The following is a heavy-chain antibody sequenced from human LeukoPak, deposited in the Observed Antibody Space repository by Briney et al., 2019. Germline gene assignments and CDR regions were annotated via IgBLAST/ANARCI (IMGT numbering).Heavy chain of an antibody. J-gene: IGHJ3*02. D-gene: IGHD3-10*01. CDR3: ARGLLSFAFDI. CDR1: GGTFSSYA. Sequence: ASVKVSCKASGGTFSSYAISWVRQAPGQGLEWTGGIIPIFGTANYAQKFQGRVTVTTDESTSTAYMELSSLRSEDTAVYYCARGLLSFAFDIWGQGTMVTVSS. CDR2: IIPIFGTA. V-gene: IGHV1-69*05.